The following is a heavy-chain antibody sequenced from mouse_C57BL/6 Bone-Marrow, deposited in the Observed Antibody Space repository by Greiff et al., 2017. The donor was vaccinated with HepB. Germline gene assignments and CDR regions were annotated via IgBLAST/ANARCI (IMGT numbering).Heavy chain of an antibody. D-gene: IGHD3-2*02. CDR1: GFTFSSYG. CDR2: ISSGGSYT. J-gene: IGHJ2*01. Sequence: EVMLVESGGDLVKPGGSLKLSCAASGFTFSSYGMSWVRQTPDKRLEWVATISSGGSYTYYPDSVKGRFTISRDNAKNTLYLQMSSLKSEDTAMYYCARQLRLYDYWGQGTTLTVSS. CDR3: ARQLRLYDY. V-gene: IGHV5-6*01.